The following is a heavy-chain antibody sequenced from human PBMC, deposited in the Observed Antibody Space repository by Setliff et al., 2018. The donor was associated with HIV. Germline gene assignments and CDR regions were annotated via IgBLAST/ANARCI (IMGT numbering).Heavy chain of an antibody. CDR2: IYYSGST. J-gene: IGHJ6*03. Sequence: PSETLSLTCTVSGGSISSYYWSWIRQSPGKGLEWLGYIYYSGSTNYNPSLKSRVTISVDTSKNQFSLTLNSVTAADTAVYYCARARGLLPYYYLDVWGKGTTVTVSS. D-gene: IGHD3-10*01. CDR3: ARARGLLPYYYLDV. V-gene: IGHV4-59*01. CDR1: GGSISSYY.